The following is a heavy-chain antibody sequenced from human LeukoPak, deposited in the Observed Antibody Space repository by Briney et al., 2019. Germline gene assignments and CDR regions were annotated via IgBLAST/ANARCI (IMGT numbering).Heavy chain of an antibody. CDR2: ISDSGST. V-gene: IGHV4-39*01. D-gene: IGHD3-10*01. J-gene: IGHJ4*02. CDR1: GGSVSSGTYY. CDR3: ARLKGSGTYYLRGVGRIDY. Sequence: TSETLSLTCTVSGGSVSSGTYYWSWIRQPPGKGLEWIGSISDSGSTYYNPSLKSRLTIFVDTSKNQFSLKLGSVTAADTAIYYCARLKGSGTYYLRGVGRIDYWGQGALVTVSS.